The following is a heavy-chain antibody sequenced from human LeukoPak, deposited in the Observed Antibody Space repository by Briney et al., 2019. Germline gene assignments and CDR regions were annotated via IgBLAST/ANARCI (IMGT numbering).Heavy chain of an antibody. V-gene: IGHV1-18*01. J-gene: IGHJ3*02. CDR3: ASAGIDRWELLTHAFDI. Sequence: ASVKVSCKASGYTFTSYGISWVRQAPGQGLEWMGLISAYNGNTNYAQKLQGRVTMTTDTSTSTAYMELRSLRSDDTAVYYCASAGIDRWELLTHAFDIWGQGTMVTVSS. D-gene: IGHD1-26*01. CDR2: ISAYNGNT. CDR1: GYTFTSYG.